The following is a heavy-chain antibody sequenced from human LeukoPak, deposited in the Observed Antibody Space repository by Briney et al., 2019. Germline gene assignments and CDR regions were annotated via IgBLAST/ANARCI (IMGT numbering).Heavy chain of an antibody. J-gene: IGHJ3*02. CDR1: GGSFSGYY. V-gene: IGHV4-34*01. D-gene: IGHD1-26*01. Sequence: PSETLSLTCAVYGGSFSGYYWSWIRQPPGKGLEWIGEINHSGSTNYNPSLKSRVTISVDTPKNQFSLKLSSVTAADTAVYYCATRNSGSYSIWGQGTMVTVSS. CDR2: INHSGST. CDR3: ATRNSGSYSI.